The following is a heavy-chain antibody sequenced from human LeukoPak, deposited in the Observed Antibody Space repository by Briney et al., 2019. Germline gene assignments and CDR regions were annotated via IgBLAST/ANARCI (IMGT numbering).Heavy chain of an antibody. CDR1: GGSISSYY. V-gene: IGHV4-59*01. D-gene: IGHD1-1*01. CDR3: VRLQPNTGEWAFDI. Sequence: SETLSLTCTVSGGSISSYYWSWIRQPPGEGLEWIGYISNSGSTNYHPSLKSRVTISVATSKNQLSLKLSSVTAADTAVYHCVRLQPNTGEWAFDIWGQGTMVSVSS. J-gene: IGHJ3*02. CDR2: ISNSGST.